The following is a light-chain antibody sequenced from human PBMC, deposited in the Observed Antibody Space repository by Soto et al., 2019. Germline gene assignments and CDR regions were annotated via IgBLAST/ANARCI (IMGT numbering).Light chain of an antibody. Sequence: AIRMTQSPSSFSASTGDRVTITCRASQGISSYLAWYQQKPGKAPKLLIYAASTLQSWVPSRFRGSGSGTNFTLTISCLQSEDFATDDCQQYYSYPFAFGPETKVDIK. CDR3: QQYYSYPFA. J-gene: IGKJ3*01. V-gene: IGKV1-8*01. CDR1: QGISSY. CDR2: AAS.